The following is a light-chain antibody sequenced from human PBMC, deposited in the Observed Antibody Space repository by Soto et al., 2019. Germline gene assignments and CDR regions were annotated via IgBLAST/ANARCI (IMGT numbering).Light chain of an antibody. CDR2: EVS. Sequence: QSVLTQPASVSGSPGQSITISCTGTSSDIGGSNYVSWHQQHPGKAPKVVIYEVSNRPSGVSNRFSCSKSGNTASLTISGLQADDDADYYCPSYTTTATKFGGGTKLTVL. CDR1: SSDIGGSNY. CDR3: PSYTTTATK. V-gene: IGLV2-14*01. J-gene: IGLJ2*01.